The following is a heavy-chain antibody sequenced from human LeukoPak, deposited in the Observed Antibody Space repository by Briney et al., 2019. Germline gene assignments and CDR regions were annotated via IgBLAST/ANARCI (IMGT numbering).Heavy chain of an antibody. D-gene: IGHD5-18*01. V-gene: IGHV4-34*01. CDR3: AREPSGYSYGFLDY. Sequence: SETLSLTCAVYGGSFSNYYWSWIRQPPGKGLEWIGEINHSGTTNYNPSLKSRVTMSVDTSKNQFSLKLSSVTAADTAVYYCAREPSGYSYGFLDYWGQGTLVTVSS. J-gene: IGHJ4*02. CDR2: INHSGTT. CDR1: GGSFSNYY.